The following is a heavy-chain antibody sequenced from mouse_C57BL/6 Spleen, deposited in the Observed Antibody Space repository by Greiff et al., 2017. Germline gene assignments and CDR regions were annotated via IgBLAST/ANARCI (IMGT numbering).Heavy chain of an antibody. CDR1: GYAFSSSW. Sequence: LVESGPELVKPGASVKISCKASGYAFSSSWMNWVKQRPGKGLEWIGRIYPGDGDTNYNGKFKGKATLTADKSSSTAYMQLSSLTSEDSAVYFCARGRITTVEGYYFDYWGQGTTLTVSS. D-gene: IGHD1-1*01. CDR2: IYPGDGDT. V-gene: IGHV1-82*01. CDR3: ARGRITTVEGYYFDY. J-gene: IGHJ2*01.